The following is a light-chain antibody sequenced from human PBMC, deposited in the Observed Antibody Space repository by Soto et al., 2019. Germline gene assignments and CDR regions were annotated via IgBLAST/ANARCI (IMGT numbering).Light chain of an antibody. CDR3: QQYSIFSLN. CDR1: QSIRSW. CDR2: KAS. Sequence: DIQMTQSTSTLSASVGDRVTITCRASQSIRSWLAWYQQKPGKAPKLLIQKASSLESGVASRFSGSGSGTEFTLTISSLQPDDFATYYCQQYSIFSLNFGGGTKVEIK. J-gene: IGKJ4*01. V-gene: IGKV1-5*03.